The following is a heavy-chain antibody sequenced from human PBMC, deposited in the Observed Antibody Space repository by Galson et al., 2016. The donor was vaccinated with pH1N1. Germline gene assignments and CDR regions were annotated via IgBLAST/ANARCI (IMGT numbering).Heavy chain of an antibody. J-gene: IGHJ4*02. CDR3: ARSIGNIGAH. Sequence: SLRLSCAASGFSLSSFWMTWVRQAPEKGLEWVANINEDGSKIYYVDSVKGRFTISRDNAKNSLYLQMNSRRAEDTAVYYCARSIGNIGAHWGQGTLVTVSS. CDR2: INEDGSKI. D-gene: IGHD5-12*01. CDR1: GFSLSSFW. V-gene: IGHV3-7*01.